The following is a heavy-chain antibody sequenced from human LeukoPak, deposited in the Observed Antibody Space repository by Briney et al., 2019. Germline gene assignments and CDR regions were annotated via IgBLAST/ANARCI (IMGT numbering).Heavy chain of an antibody. D-gene: IGHD2-15*01. CDR2: IYYSGST. J-gene: IGHJ3*02. Sequence: SETLSLTCTVSGGSINSYYWSWIRQPPGRGLEWIGYIYYSGSTNYNPSLKSRVTISVDTSNNKFSLKLTSLTAADTAVYYCVRHLSAGRPAFDIWGQGTMVTVSS. CDR1: GGSINSYY. CDR3: VRHLSAGRPAFDI. V-gene: IGHV4-59*08.